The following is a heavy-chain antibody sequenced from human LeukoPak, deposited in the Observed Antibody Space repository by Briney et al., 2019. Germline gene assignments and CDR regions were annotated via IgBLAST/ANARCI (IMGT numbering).Heavy chain of an antibody. Sequence: PGGSLRLSCAASGFTFSDYYMSWIRQAPGKGLEWVSYISSSGSTIYHADSVKGRFTISRDNAKNSLYLQMNSLRAEDTAVYYCARDLRGSGRYNWFDPWGQGTLVTVSS. CDR3: ARDLRGSGRYNWFDP. V-gene: IGHV3-11*01. D-gene: IGHD3-10*01. J-gene: IGHJ5*02. CDR2: ISSSGSTI. CDR1: GFTFSDYY.